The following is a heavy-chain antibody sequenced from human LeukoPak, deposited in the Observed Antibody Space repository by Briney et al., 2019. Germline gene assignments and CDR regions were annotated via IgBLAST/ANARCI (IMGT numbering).Heavy chain of an antibody. Sequence: PGGSLGLSCTTSRFSFGDYGLIWVRQAPGKGLEGVTFIRSKTYGGTTEYAASVKGRFTISRDDSKSIAYLQMNSLKTEDTAVYYCTGSFGELTFFDYWGQGTLVTVSS. V-gene: IGHV3-49*04. D-gene: IGHD3-10*01. CDR2: IRSKTYGGTT. CDR1: RFSFGDYG. CDR3: TGSFGELTFFDY. J-gene: IGHJ4*02.